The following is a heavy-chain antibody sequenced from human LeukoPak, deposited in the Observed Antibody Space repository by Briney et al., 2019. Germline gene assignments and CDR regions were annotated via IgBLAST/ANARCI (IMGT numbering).Heavy chain of an antibody. D-gene: IGHD3-22*01. CDR1: GDSISSSSYY. J-gene: IGHJ4*02. Sequence: SETLSLTCTVSGDSISSSSYYWGWIRQPPGKGLEWIGTIYYSGSTYYNPSLKSRVTISVDTSENQFSLRLSSVTAADTALYCCARCNSRGYYNPFDYWGQGTLVTVSS. V-gene: IGHV4-39*07. CDR2: IYYSGST. CDR3: ARCNSRGYYNPFDY.